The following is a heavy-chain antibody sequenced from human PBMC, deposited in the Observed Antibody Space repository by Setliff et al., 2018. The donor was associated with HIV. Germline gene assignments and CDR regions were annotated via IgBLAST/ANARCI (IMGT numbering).Heavy chain of an antibody. Sequence: PSETLSLTCAVSGGSIRTGDWWSWVRQSPGKGLEWIGEISHSGSTNYNPSLRSRVTIPVDTSSNQYSLKLSSVTAADTAVYYCARDYYDDSYYRPGIYYYYYMDVWGKGTTVTVSS. CDR3: ARDYYDDSYYRPGIYYYYYMDV. CDR2: ISHSGST. J-gene: IGHJ6*03. CDR1: GGSIRTGDW. V-gene: IGHV4-4*02. D-gene: IGHD3-22*01.